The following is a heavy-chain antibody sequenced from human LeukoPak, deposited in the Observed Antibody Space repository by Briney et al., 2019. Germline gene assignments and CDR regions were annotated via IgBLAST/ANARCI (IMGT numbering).Heavy chain of an antibody. V-gene: IGHV3-73*01. Sequence: QSGGSLRLSCAASGFTFSDSAMHWVRQASGKGLEWVGRIRSKANTYATAYAASVKGRFTISRDDSKNTAYLQMNSLKTEDTAVYYCTGQAYYYDTSGFNFDYWGQGILVAVSS. CDR2: IRSKANTYAT. CDR1: GFTFSDSA. J-gene: IGHJ4*02. CDR3: TGQAYYYDTSGFNFDY. D-gene: IGHD3-22*01.